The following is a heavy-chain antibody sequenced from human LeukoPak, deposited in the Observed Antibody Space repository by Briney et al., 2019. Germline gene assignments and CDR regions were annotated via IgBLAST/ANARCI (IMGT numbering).Heavy chain of an antibody. CDR2: TSGSGRSI. Sequence: GGSLRLSCAASGLTFSSYAMSWVRQAPGKGLEWVSGTSGSGRSIHYADSVKGRFTISRDNSKNTLYLQMNSLRAEDTAVYYCARGYSSSWYLDYWGQGTLVTVSS. CDR3: ARGYSSSWYLDY. CDR1: GLTFSSYA. J-gene: IGHJ4*02. V-gene: IGHV3-23*01. D-gene: IGHD6-13*01.